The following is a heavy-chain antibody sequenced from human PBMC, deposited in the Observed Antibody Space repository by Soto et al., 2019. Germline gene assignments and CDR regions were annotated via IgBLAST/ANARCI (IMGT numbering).Heavy chain of an antibody. Sequence: SATPPLTSSVSGADIDTYSWPWIRQPAGKGLEWIGRIYPSASINYNPSLEGRVTLSVDTSSSQVSLRLASVTAADTAIYYCARDREAGYNFFYGMDVWGQGTTVTVSS. CDR1: GADIDTYS. D-gene: IGHD6-19*01. J-gene: IGHJ6*02. V-gene: IGHV4-4*07. CDR2: IYPSASI. CDR3: ARDREAGYNFFYGMDV.